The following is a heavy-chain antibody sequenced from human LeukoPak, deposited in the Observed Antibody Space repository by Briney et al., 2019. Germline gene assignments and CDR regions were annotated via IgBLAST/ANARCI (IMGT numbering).Heavy chain of an antibody. D-gene: IGHD3-22*01. CDR3: AKERDYYDSSGYFDF. CDR2: ISSRGTST. Sequence: HTGGSLRLSCAASGFTFSSYAMSWVRQAPGKGLEWVSAISSRGTSTYYADSVSGQFTISRDDSKNTLYLQMNSLRAEDTAVYYCAKERDYYDSSGYFDFWGQGTLVTVSS. CDR1: GFTFSSYA. V-gene: IGHV3-23*01. J-gene: IGHJ4*02.